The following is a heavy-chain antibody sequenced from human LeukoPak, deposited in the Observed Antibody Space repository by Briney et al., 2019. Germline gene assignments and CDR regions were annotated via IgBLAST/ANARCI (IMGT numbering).Heavy chain of an antibody. D-gene: IGHD1-20*01. V-gene: IGHV4-30-4*08. Sequence: PSQTLSLTCTVSGGSISSGDYYWSWIRQPPGKGLEWIGEINHSGSTNYNPSLKGRVTISVDTSKNQFSLKLSSVTAADTAVYYCAYRYNWNPRGAFDIWGQGTMVTVSS. CDR1: GGSISSGDYY. CDR2: INHSGST. J-gene: IGHJ3*02. CDR3: AYRYNWNPRGAFDI.